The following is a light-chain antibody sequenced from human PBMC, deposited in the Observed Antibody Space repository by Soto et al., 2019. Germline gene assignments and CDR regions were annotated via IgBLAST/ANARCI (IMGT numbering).Light chain of an antibody. CDR1: SSDVGSYNR. V-gene: IGLV2-18*02. Sequence: QSALTQPPSVSGSPGQSVTISCTGTSSDVGSYNRVSWYQQPPGTAPKLMIYEVNNRPSGVPDRFSGSKSGNTASLTITGLQAEDEADYYCNSYTSSNTYVFGTGTRPPS. CDR3: NSYTSSNTYV. J-gene: IGLJ1*01. CDR2: EVN.